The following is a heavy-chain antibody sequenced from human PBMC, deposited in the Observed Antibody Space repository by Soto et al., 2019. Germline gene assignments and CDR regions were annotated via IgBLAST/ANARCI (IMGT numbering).Heavy chain of an antibody. J-gene: IGHJ4*02. CDR2: ISGSGGST. D-gene: IGHD3-3*01. Sequence: GGSLRLSCAASGFTFSSYAMSWVRQAPGKGLEWVSAISGSGGSTYYADSVKGRFTISRDNSKNTLYLQMNSLRAEDTAVYYCAKAMTEQDFWSGYYTWDYWGQGTLVTVSS. V-gene: IGHV3-23*01. CDR3: AKAMTEQDFWSGYYTWDY. CDR1: GFTFSSYA.